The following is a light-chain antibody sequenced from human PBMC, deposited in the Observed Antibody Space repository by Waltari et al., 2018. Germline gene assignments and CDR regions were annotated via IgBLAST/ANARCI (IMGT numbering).Light chain of an antibody. J-gene: IGKJ2*01. Sequence: EIVMTQSPATLSVSPGDTATLSCRASQNIRTYLAWYQQKPGQAPRLLMCGSSSRATDFPARFSGSGSETTFTLTIRSLQSEDYALYYCHQYNEWPHTFGQGTNLAIK. V-gene: IGKV3-15*01. CDR2: GSS. CDR1: QNIRTY. CDR3: HQYNEWPHT.